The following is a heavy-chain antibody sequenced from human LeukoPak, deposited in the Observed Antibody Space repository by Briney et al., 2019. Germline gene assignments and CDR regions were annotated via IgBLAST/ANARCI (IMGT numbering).Heavy chain of an antibody. CDR1: GYTFTSYY. D-gene: IGHD3-9*01. V-gene: IGHV1-46*01. Sequence: GASVKVSCKASGYTFTSYYMHWVRQAPGQGLEWMAIINPSGGSTNYAQKLQGRVTMTRDTSISTAYMELSRLRSDDTAVYYCARADWQNAFDIWGQGTMVTVSS. CDR3: ARADWQNAFDI. J-gene: IGHJ3*02. CDR2: INPSGGST.